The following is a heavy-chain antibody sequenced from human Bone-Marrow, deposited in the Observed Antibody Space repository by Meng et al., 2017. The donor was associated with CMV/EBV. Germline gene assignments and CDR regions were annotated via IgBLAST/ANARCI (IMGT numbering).Heavy chain of an antibody. D-gene: IGHD6-13*01. CDR1: GGSVSSGSYY. J-gene: IGHJ4*02. CDR2: IYYSGST. Sequence: SETLSLTCTVSGGSVSSGSYYWSWIRQPPGKGLEWIGYIYYSGSTNYNPSLKSRVTISVDTSKNQFSLKLSSVTAADTAVYYCARLSWGLRGYWGQGTLVTVSS. CDR3: ARLSWGLRGY. V-gene: IGHV4-61*01.